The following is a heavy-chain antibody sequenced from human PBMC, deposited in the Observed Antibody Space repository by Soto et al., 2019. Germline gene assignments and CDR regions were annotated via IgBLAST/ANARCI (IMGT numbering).Heavy chain of an antibody. Sequence: SETLSLTCTVSAGSIRSYNWSWIRQPPGQGLEWIGDINYSGSTNYNPSLKSRVTISVDTSKNQFSLRLSSVTAADTAVYYCARQFSGTAALPCWFDPSGKEILSTVSS. CDR2: INYSGST. D-gene: IGHD6-13*01. CDR3: ARQFSGTAALPCWFDP. CDR1: AGSIRSYN. V-gene: IGHV4-59*08. J-gene: IGHJ5*02.